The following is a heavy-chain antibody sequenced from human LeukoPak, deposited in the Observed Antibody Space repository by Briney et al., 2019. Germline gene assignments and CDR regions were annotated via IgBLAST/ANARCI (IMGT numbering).Heavy chain of an antibody. CDR3: ARTEYSSSSPPHIFDY. V-gene: IGHV3-7*01. J-gene: IGHJ4*02. D-gene: IGHD6-6*01. Sequence: GGSLRLSCAASGFTFSSYWMSWVRQAPGKGLEWVANVKQDGSEKYYVDSVKGRFTISRDNAKNSLYLQMNSLRAEDAAVYYCARTEYSSSSPPHIFDYWGQGTLVTVSS. CDR2: VKQDGSEK. CDR1: GFTFSSYW.